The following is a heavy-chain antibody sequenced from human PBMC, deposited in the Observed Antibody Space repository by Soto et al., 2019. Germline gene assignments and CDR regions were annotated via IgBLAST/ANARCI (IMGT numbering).Heavy chain of an antibody. Sequence: GGSLRLSCAASGFTFSTYSMNWVRQAPGKGLEWVSYISGSGGSTHYADSVKGRSTISRDNSKNTLHLQVNSLRGEDTAVYYCARGDYYGSKSSLDYWGQGTLVTVSS. J-gene: IGHJ4*02. V-gene: IGHV3-23*01. D-gene: IGHD3-10*01. CDR2: ISGSGGST. CDR3: ARGDYYGSKSSLDY. CDR1: GFTFSTYS.